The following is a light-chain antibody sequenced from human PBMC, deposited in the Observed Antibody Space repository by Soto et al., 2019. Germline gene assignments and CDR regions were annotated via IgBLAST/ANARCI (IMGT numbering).Light chain of an antibody. V-gene: IGKV3-20*01. J-gene: IGKJ1*01. CDR2: GAS. CDR3: QQYGSSWT. Sequence: EIVMTQSPATLSLSPGERATLSCRASQSFSSNLAWYQQKPGQAPRLLIYGASSRATGIPDRFSGSGSGTDFTLTISRLEPEDFAVYYCQQYGSSWTFGQGTKVDIK. CDR1: QSFSSN.